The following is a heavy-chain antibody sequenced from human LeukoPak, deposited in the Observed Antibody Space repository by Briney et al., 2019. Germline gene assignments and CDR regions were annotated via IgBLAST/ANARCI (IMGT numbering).Heavy chain of an antibody. V-gene: IGHV1-69*01. J-gene: IGHJ6*03. CDR3: ARAPTYYYDNRIPPGYYYMDV. CDR2: IIPIFGTA. Sequence: SVKVSCKASGGTFSTYAISWVRQAPGQGLEWMGGIIPIFGTANYAQKFQGRVTITADESTSTAYMELSSLRSEDTAVYYCARAPTYYYDNRIPPGYYYMDVWGKGTTVTVSS. D-gene: IGHD3-22*01. CDR1: GGTFSTYA.